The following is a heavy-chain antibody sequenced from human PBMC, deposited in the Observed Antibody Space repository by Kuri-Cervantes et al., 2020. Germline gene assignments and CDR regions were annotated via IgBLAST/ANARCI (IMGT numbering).Heavy chain of an antibody. D-gene: IGHD3-16*02. V-gene: IGHV6-1*01. Sequence: SETLSLTCAISGDSVSSNNAAWNWIRQSPSRGLEWLGRTYYYLSKWNTDYAVSVSGRITINPDTSKNHFSLQLNSVTPEDTAVYYCAKGPVVGRSFYYFDYWGQGTLVTVSS. CDR3: AKGPVVGRSFYYFDY. CDR2: TYYYLSKWNT. CDR1: GDSVSSNNAA. J-gene: IGHJ4*02.